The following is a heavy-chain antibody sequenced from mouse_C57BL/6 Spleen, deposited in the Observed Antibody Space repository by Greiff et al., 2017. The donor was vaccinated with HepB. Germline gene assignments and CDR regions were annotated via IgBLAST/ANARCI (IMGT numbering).Heavy chain of an antibody. J-gene: IGHJ2*01. D-gene: IGHD2-5*01. V-gene: IGHV1-15*01. CDR3: TRSEYSTYYFDY. CDR2: IDPETGGT. Sequence: QVQLQQSGAELVRPGASVTLSCKASGYTFTDYEMHWVKQTPVHGLEWIGAIDPETGGTAYNQKFKGKAILTADKSSSTAYMELRSLTSEDSAVYYCTRSEYSTYYFDYWGQGTTLTVSS. CDR1: GYTFTDYE.